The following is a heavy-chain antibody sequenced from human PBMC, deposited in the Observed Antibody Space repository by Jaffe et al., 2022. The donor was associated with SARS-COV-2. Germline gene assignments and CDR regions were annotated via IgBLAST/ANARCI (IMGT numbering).Heavy chain of an antibody. V-gene: IGHV1-69*01. D-gene: IGHD4-17*01. CDR2: IIPIFGTA. J-gene: IGHJ6*03. CDR1: GGTFSSYA. Sequence: QVQLVQSGAEVKKPGSSVKVSCKASGGTFSSYAISWVRQAPGQGLEWMGGIIPIFGTANYAQKFQGRVTITADESTSTAYMELSSLRSEDTAVYYCAGSPGHGDYVAYYYYYYMDVWGKGTTVTVSS. CDR3: AGSPGHGDYVAYYYYYYMDV.